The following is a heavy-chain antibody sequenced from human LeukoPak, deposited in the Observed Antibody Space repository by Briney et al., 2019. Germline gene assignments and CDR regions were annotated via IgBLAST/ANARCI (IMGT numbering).Heavy chain of an antibody. V-gene: IGHV3-11*01. Sequence: GGSLRLSCAASGFTFSDYYMSWIRQAPGKGLEWVSYISSSGSTIYYTDSVKGRFTISRDNAKNSLYLQMNSLRAEDTAVYYCARDLRAAAGTRIDYWGQGTLVTVSS. J-gene: IGHJ4*02. D-gene: IGHD6-13*01. CDR1: GFTFSDYY. CDR3: ARDLRAAAGTRIDY. CDR2: ISSSGSTI.